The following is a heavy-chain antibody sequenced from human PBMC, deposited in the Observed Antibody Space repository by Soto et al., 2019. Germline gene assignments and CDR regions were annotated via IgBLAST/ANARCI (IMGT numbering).Heavy chain of an antibody. J-gene: IGHJ6*02. CDR3: ARALGYDFWSGYSYYYYYGMDV. D-gene: IGHD3-3*01. Sequence: ASETLSLTCAVYGGSFSGYYCSWIRQPPGKGLEWIGEINHSGSTNYNPSLKSRVTISVDTSKNQFSLKLSSVTAADTAVYYCARALGYDFWSGYSYYYYYGMDVWGQGTTVTVSS. V-gene: IGHV4-34*01. CDR1: GGSFSGYY. CDR2: INHSGST.